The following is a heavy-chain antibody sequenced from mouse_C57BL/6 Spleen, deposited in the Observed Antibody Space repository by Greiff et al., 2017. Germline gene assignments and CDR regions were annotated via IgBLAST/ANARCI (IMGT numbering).Heavy chain of an antibody. J-gene: IGHJ4*01. V-gene: IGHV1-80*01. CDR1: GYAFSSYW. CDR3: ARWGYGSSYDYAMDD. Sequence: VQLQQSGAELVKPGASVKISCKASGYAFSSYWMNWVKQRPGKGLEWIGQIYPGDGDTNYNGKFKGKATLTADQSSSTAYMQLSSLTSEDSAVYFCARWGYGSSYDYAMDDWGQGTSVTVSS. D-gene: IGHD1-1*01. CDR2: IYPGDGDT.